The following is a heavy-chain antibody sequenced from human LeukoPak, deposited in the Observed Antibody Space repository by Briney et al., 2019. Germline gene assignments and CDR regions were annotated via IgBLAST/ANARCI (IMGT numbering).Heavy chain of an antibody. CDR1: GFTFSSYA. CDR3: AGSFTLIIPDH. J-gene: IGHJ5*02. CDR2: IYSGGRT. Sequence: GGSLRLSCAASGFTFSSYAMSWVRQAPGKGLEWVSAIYSGGRTYYADSVKGRFTISRDNSKNTLYLQMNSLRAEDTAVYYCAGSFTLIIPDHWGQGTLVTVSS. V-gene: IGHV3-23*05. D-gene: IGHD3-22*01.